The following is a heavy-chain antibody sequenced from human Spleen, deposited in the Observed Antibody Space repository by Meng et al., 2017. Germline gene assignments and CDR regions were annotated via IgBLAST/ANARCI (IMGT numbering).Heavy chain of an antibody. V-gene: IGHV1-2*06. Sequence: QGRRVQSGVEVKKPGASVKVSCKASGYTFTGYYMHWVRQAPGQGLEWMGRINPNSGGTNYAQKFQGRVTMTRDTSISTAYMELSRLRSDDTAVYYCARHSSGWNLFDYWGQGTLVTVSS. CDR2: INPNSGGT. CDR1: GYTFTGYY. CDR3: ARHSSGWNLFDY. J-gene: IGHJ4*02. D-gene: IGHD6-19*01.